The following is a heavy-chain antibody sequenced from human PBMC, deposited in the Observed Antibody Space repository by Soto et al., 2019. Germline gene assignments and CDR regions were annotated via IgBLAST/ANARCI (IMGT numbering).Heavy chain of an antibody. Sequence: GGSLRLSCAASGFTVSSNYMSWVRQAPGKGLEWVSVIYSGGSTYYADSVKGRFTISRHNSENTVYLQLNSLRPEDTAVYYCARASATIAAAAIFDYWGQGTLVTVSS. D-gene: IGHD6-13*01. J-gene: IGHJ4*02. V-gene: IGHV3-53*04. CDR3: ARASATIAAAAIFDY. CDR2: IYSGGST. CDR1: GFTVSSNY.